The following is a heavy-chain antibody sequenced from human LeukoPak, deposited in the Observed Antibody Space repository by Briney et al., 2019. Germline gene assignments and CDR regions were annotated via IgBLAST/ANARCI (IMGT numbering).Heavy chain of an antibody. CDR3: ARSRNLRTSHFDY. D-gene: IGHD1-14*01. J-gene: IGHJ4*02. CDR1: SGSISNYY. CDR2: IYDSGTA. V-gene: IGHV4-59*03. Sequence: PSETLSLTCSVSSGSISNYYWNWIRQSPGRRLDWIGYIYDSGTANYNPSHKTRVTISLDTSKSQFSLRLSSVTAADTAVYYCARSRNLRTSHFDYWGQGIRVAVSS.